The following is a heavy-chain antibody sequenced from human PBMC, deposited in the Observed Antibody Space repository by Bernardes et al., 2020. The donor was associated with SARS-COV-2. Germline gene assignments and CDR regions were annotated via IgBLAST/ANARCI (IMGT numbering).Heavy chain of an antibody. CDR3: AGDYPDPAA. Sequence: GGSLRPSCAASGFTASTNYMSWVRQAPGKGLEWVSVIYIGGNIYYADFVKGSFTISRDNFKNTLYLQMNSLRAEDTAVYYCAGDYPDPAAWGQGALVTVSS. J-gene: IGHJ5*02. CDR1: GFTASTNY. D-gene: IGHD6-13*01. CDR2: IYIGGNI. V-gene: IGHV3-66*01.